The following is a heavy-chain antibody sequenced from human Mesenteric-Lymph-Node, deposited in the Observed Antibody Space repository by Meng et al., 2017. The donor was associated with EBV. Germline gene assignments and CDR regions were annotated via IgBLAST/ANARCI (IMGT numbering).Heavy chain of an antibody. CDR1: GFTFSDHY. D-gene: IGHD4-17*01. V-gene: IGHV3-11*01. CDR3: ARATEYGDYDY. J-gene: IGHJ4*02. Sequence: QVQLVEAWGGLVQSGGALSLSCPASGFTFSDHYMSLIRQAPGKGLEWVSYISSSGSTIYNADSVKGRFSISRDNPKNSLYLQMNSLRADDTAVYYCARATEYGDYDYWGQGTLVTVSS. CDR2: ISSSGSTI.